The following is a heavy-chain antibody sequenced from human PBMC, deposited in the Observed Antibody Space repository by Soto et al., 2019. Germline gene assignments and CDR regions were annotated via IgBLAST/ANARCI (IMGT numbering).Heavy chain of an antibody. CDR1: GFTFSSYA. J-gene: IGHJ4*02. D-gene: IGHD2-21*02. CDR3: AKHSAPGAVTAVFDY. V-gene: IGHV3-23*01. CDR2: ISGSGGST. Sequence: GGSLRLSCAASGFTFSSYAMSWVRQAPEKGLEWVSAISGSGGSTYYADSVKGRFTISRDNSKNTLYLQMNSLRAEDTAVYYCAKHSAPGAVTAVFDYWGQGTLVTSPQ.